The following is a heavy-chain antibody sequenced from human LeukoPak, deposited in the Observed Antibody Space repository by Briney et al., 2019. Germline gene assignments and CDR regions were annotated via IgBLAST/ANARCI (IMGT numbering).Heavy chain of an antibody. V-gene: IGHV3-66*02. CDR1: GFTLRSNY. J-gene: IGHJ4*02. D-gene: IGHD1-26*01. Sequence: GRSLRLSCAASGFTLRSNYISWVSQAPAKGLEWVSIIYSGGNTYYTDPVKGRFTISRDNSNNTLYLQMNSLRVEDTAVYYCARDEWELLRAYWGQGTLVTVSS. CDR2: IYSGGNT. CDR3: ARDEWELLRAY.